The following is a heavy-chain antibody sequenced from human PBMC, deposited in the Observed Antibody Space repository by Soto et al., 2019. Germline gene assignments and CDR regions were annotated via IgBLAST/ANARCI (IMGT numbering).Heavy chain of an antibody. V-gene: IGHV1-69*01. D-gene: IGHD6-13*01. J-gene: IGHJ5*02. CDR2: IIPIFGTA. Sequence: QVPLVQSGAEVKKPGSSVKVSCKASGGTFSSYAISWVRQAPGQGLEWMGGIIPIFGTANYAQKFQGRVTITADESTSTAYMELSSLRSEDTAVYYCARDWGRKAAAAAGGWFDPWGQGTLVTVSS. CDR3: ARDWGRKAAAAAGGWFDP. CDR1: GGTFSSYA.